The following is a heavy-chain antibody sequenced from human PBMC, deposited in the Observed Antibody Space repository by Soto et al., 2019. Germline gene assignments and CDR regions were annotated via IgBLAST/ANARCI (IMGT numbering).Heavy chain of an antibody. V-gene: IGHV3-74*01. CDR2: INTDGTTT. D-gene: IGHD3-22*01. J-gene: IGHJ4*02. CDR3: ARFGTYYETSGFLY. CDR1: GFPFSRNW. Sequence: SGGSLRLSCAASGFPFSRNWMHWVRQAPGKGLEWVSRINTDGTTTTYADSVKGRFVISRDNARNTLYLEMNSLSAEDTAVYYCARFGTYYETSGFLYWGQGTLVTVSS.